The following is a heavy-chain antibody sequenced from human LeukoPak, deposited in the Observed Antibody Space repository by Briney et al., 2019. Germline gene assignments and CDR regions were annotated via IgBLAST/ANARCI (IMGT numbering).Heavy chain of an antibody. V-gene: IGHV5-51*01. D-gene: IGHD2-15*01. CDR3: ARQPRRYCSGGSCYANDY. J-gene: IGHJ4*02. CDR1: GYSFTSYW. Sequence: MAGESLKISCKGSGYSFTSYWIGWVRQMPGKGLEWMGIIYLGDSDTRYSPSFQGQVTISADKSISTAYLQWSSLKASDTAMYYCARQPRRYCSGGSCYANDYWGQETLVTVSS. CDR2: IYLGDSDT.